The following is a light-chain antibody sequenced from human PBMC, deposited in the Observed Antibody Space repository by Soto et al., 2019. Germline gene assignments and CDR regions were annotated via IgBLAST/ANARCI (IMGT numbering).Light chain of an antibody. CDR2: DAS. CDR1: QSVSSY. Sequence: IVLTQSPATLSLSPGERATLSCRARQSVSSYLAWYQQKPGQAPRLLIYDASSRATGIPARFSGSGSGTDFTLTISSLEPEDFAVYYCQQRSNWPGTFGQGTKLEIK. J-gene: IGKJ2*01. V-gene: IGKV3-11*01. CDR3: QQRSNWPGT.